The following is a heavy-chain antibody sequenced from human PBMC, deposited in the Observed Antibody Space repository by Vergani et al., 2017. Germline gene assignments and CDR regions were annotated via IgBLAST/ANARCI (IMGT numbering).Heavy chain of an antibody. CDR3: AKLGVAVWFEADY. CDR2: ISWNSGSI. D-gene: IGHD6-19*01. Sequence: EVQLVESGGGLVQPGRSLRLSCAASGFTFDDYAMHWVRQAPGKGLEWVSGISWNSGSIGYADSVKGRFTISRDNSKNTLYLQMNSLRAEDTAVYYCAKLGVAVWFEADYWGQGTLVTVSS. V-gene: IGHV3-9*01. J-gene: IGHJ4*02. CDR1: GFTFDDYA.